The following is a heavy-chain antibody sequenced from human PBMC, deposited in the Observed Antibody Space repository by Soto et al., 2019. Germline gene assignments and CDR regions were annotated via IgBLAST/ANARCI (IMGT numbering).Heavy chain of an antibody. Sequence: EVQLVESGGGLVQPGGSLRLSCAASGCTFSSSWMHWVRQAPGKGLVWVSRINSDGSRTNYADSVKGRFTISRDNAKNTLYLQMNSLRAEDTALYYCARGPTGWYGYDYWGHGTLLTVFS. CDR3: ARGPTGWYGYDY. D-gene: IGHD6-19*01. CDR2: INSDGSRT. CDR1: GCTFSSSW. V-gene: IGHV3-74*01. J-gene: IGHJ4*01.